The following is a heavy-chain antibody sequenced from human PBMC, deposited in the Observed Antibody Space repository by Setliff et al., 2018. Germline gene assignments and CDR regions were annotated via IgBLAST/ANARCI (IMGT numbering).Heavy chain of an antibody. J-gene: IGHJ4*02. D-gene: IGHD1-26*01. CDR1: GGSISGGTYY. Sequence: PSETLSLTCTVSGGSISGGTYYWSWIRQPAGKGLEWIGRLHTSGSIDYNPSLKSRVTISVDTSKNQFSLRLRSVTAADTAVYFCARDNTMVGATDYWGLGTLVTVS. CDR3: ARDNTMVGATDY. CDR2: LHTSGSI. V-gene: IGHV4-61*02.